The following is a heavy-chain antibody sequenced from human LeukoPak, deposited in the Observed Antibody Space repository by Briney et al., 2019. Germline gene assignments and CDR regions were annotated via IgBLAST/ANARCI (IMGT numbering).Heavy chain of an antibody. V-gene: IGHV1-24*01. D-gene: IGHD3-10*01. Sequence: EASVKVSCKVSGYTLTELSMHWVRQAPGKGLEWMGGFDPEDDEIIYAQKFQGRVTMTRNTSISTAYMELSSLRSEDTAVYYCARDPELLLWFGEGGWFDPWGQGTLVTVSS. CDR2: FDPEDDEI. CDR3: ARDPELLLWFGEGGWFDP. CDR1: GYTLTELS. J-gene: IGHJ5*02.